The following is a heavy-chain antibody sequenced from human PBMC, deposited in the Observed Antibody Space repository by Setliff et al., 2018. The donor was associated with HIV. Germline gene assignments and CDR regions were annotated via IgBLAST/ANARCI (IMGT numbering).Heavy chain of an antibody. Sequence: SETLSLTCAVSGDSIGTYSWHWLRQPPGKGLEWIGYIYGSGSTGYNPSLTSRVTMSTDTPNNRFALKLASVTAADTAVYYCAKRAVQDGTVTSSNWFESWGQGTLVTVSS. D-gene: IGHD1-7*01. CDR2: IYGSGST. J-gene: IGHJ5*01. V-gene: IGHV4-4*09. CDR3: AKRAVQDGTVTSSNWFES. CDR1: GDSIGTYS.